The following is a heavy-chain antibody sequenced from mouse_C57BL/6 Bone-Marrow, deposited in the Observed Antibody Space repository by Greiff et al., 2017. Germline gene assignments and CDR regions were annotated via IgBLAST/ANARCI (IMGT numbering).Heavy chain of an antibody. CDR3: ARSGMVKGYFDY. Sequence: EVQLVESGGDLVKPGGSLKLSCAASGFTFSRYGMSWVRQTPDKRLEWVATISSGGSYTYYPDSVKGRFTISSDNAKNTLYLQMSSLKSEDTAMYYCARSGMVKGYFDYWGQGTTLTVSS. V-gene: IGHV5-6*01. J-gene: IGHJ2*01. CDR2: ISSGGSYT. CDR1: GFTFSRYG. D-gene: IGHD2-2*01.